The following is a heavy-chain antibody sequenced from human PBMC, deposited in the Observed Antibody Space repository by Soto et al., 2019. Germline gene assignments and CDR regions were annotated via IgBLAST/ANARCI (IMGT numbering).Heavy chain of an antibody. Sequence: QVQLVESGGGVVQPGRSLRLSCAASGVTFSSYGMHWVRQAPGKGLEWVAVLWDDGSNKYYADSVKGRFTISRDNSKNTLDLQMNSLRAEDTAVYYCARGGYYDDSSGYYGGEDIDYWGQGTPGTVSS. CDR3: ARGGYYDDSSGYYGGEDIDY. D-gene: IGHD3-22*01. CDR1: GVTFSSYG. V-gene: IGHV3-33*01. CDR2: LWDDGSNK. J-gene: IGHJ4*02.